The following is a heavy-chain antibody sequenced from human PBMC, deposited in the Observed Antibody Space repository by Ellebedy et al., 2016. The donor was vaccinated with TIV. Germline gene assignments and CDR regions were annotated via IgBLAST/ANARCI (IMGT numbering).Heavy chain of an antibody. CDR2: ISGSGGST. Sequence: GESLKISCAGSGFTFSSYAMSWVRQAPGKGLEWVSAISGSGGSTYYADSVKGRFTISRDNSKNTLYLQMNSLRAEDTAVYYCAREGGARTWAFDYWGQGTLVTVSS. CDR1: GFTFSSYA. D-gene: IGHD1/OR15-1a*01. J-gene: IGHJ4*02. V-gene: IGHV3-23*01. CDR3: AREGGARTWAFDY.